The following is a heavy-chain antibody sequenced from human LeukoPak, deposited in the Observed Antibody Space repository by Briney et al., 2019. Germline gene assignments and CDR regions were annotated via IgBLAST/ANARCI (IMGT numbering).Heavy chain of an antibody. Sequence: ASVRVSCKASGGTFSSYAISWVRQAPGQGLEWMGRIIPILGITNYAQKFQGRVTITADKSTSTAYMELSSLRSEDTAVYYCARGSQMATNDAFDIWGQGTMVTASS. CDR1: GGTFSSYA. CDR2: IIPILGIT. D-gene: IGHD5-24*01. CDR3: ARGSQMATNDAFDI. J-gene: IGHJ3*02. V-gene: IGHV1-69*04.